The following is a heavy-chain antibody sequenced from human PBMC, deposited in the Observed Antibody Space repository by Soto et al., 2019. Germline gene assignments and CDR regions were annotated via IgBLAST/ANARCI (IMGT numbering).Heavy chain of an antibody. V-gene: IGHV3-30*18. CDR1: GFSFSTYG. D-gene: IGHD7-27*01. CDR2: TSNDGTKK. Sequence: QVHLVDSGGGVVQPGRYLRLSCATSGFSFSTYGMHWVRQAPGKGLEWVAVTSNDGTKKYNGDSVKGRFTVSRDNSVNTVYLQMNNLRAEDTAVYYCAKPGAATSGNWGYFDYWGQGIVVIVSS. J-gene: IGHJ4*02. CDR3: AKPGAATSGNWGYFDY.